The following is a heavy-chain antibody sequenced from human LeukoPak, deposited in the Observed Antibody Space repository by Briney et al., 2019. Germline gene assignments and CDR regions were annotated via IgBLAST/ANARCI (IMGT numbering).Heavy chain of an antibody. CDR3: AKAEGPIYGGYYYYMDV. J-gene: IGHJ6*03. CDR2: IRYDGSNK. Sequence: GRSLRLSCAASGFTFSSYGMHWVRQAPGKGLEWVAFIRYDGSNKYYADSVKGRFTISRDNSKNTLYLQMNSLRAEDTAVYYCAKAEGPIYGGYYYYMDVWGKGTTVTVSS. V-gene: IGHV3-30*02. CDR1: GFTFSSYG. D-gene: IGHD3-10*02.